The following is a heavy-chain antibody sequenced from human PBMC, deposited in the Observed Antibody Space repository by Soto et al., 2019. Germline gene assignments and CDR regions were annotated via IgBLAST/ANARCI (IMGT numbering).Heavy chain of an antibody. CDR1: GYTFTSYG. CDR3: ARDFGMAAAGTGTTYYYYYGMDV. Sequence: ASVKVSCKASGYTFTSYGISWVRQAPGQGLVWMGWISAYNGNTNYAQKLQGRVTMTTDTSTSTAYMELRSLRSDDTAVYYCARDFGMAAAGTGTTYYYYYGMDVWGQGTTVTVSS. D-gene: IGHD6-13*01. CDR2: ISAYNGNT. V-gene: IGHV1-18*01. J-gene: IGHJ6*02.